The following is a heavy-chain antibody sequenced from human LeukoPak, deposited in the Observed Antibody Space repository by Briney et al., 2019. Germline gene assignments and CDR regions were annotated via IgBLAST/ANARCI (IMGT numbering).Heavy chain of an antibody. J-gene: IGHJ4*02. Sequence: SETLSLTCTVSGGSISSYSWSWIRQPPGKGLEWIGYLYYRGSTNYNPSLKSRVTISVDTSKNQVSLKLSSVTAADTAVYYCARGARYCSGGSCLDYWGQGTLITVSS. CDR2: LYYRGST. D-gene: IGHD2-15*01. CDR3: ARGARYCSGGSCLDY. CDR1: GGSISSYS. V-gene: IGHV4-59*01.